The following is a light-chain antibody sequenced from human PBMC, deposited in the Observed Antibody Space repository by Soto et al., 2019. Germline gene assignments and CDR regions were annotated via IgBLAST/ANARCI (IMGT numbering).Light chain of an antibody. V-gene: IGKV3-15*01. CDR3: QQYGDSPLT. CDR2: GAS. J-gene: IGKJ4*01. Sequence: EIVMTHAPATLSVSPGERATLSCRASQSISSKLAWYQQKPGQAPRLLIYGASTRATGIPVRFSGSGSGTEFTLNISRLEPDDFAVYYCQQYGDSPLTFGGGTKVDIK. CDR1: QSISSK.